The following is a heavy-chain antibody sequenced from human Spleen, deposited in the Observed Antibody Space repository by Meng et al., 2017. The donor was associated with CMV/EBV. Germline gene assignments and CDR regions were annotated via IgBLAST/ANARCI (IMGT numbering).Heavy chain of an antibody. CDR2: ISAYSGHT. Sequence: SCRASGYTFSCYGLSSVRQAPGQGLEWMGWISAYSGHTNYAQKVQGRFTMTTDSSTAYMELGSLRSDDTAVYYCAGVSATYSGAFDLWSQGTLVTVSS. CDR1: GYTFSCYG. D-gene: IGHD1-26*01. J-gene: IGHJ3*01. V-gene: IGHV1-18*01. CDR3: AGVSATYSGAFDL.